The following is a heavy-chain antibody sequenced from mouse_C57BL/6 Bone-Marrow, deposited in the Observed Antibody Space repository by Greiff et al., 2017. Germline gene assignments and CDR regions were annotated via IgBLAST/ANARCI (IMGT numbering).Heavy chain of an antibody. CDR3: ARRGPYFDY. J-gene: IGHJ2*01. V-gene: IGHV1-69*01. Sequence: QVQLQQPGAELVMPGASVKLSCKASGYTFTSYWMHWVKQRPGQGLEWIGEIDPSDSYTNYNQKFKGKSTLTVDKSSSTAYMQLSILTSEDSAVYYCARRGPYFDYWGQGTTLTVSS. D-gene: IGHD3-3*01. CDR1: GYTFTSYW. CDR2: IDPSDSYT.